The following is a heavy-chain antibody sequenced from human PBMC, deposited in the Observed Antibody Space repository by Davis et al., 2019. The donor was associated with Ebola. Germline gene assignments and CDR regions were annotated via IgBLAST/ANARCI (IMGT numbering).Heavy chain of an antibody. CDR3: ARLPYSAGWFYHNGMDV. CDR1: GYTFTGYY. J-gene: IGHJ6*02. D-gene: IGHD6-19*01. CDR2: INPNSGGT. V-gene: IGHV1-2*02. Sequence: AASVKVSCKASGYTFTGYYMHWVRQAPGQGLEWMGWINPNSGGTSYAQKFQGRVTMTRDTSKSQVSLELRSVTAADTAVYYCARLPYSAGWFYHNGMDVWGQGTTVTVSS.